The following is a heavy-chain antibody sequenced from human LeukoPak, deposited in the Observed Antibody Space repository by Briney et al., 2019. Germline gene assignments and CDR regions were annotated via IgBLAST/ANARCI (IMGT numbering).Heavy chain of an antibody. CDR2: INPYSGRT. V-gene: IGHV1-2*02. D-gene: IGHD3-16*01. J-gene: IGHJ4*02. CDR3: ARDLGEPPRDY. CDR1: GYTFTNYY. Sequence: ASVKVSCKASGYTFTNYYIHWVRQAPGQGLEWMGWINPYSGRTDYARKFQGRVTMTGDTSITTAYMELSSLRSDDTAVYFCARDLGEPPRDYWGQGTLATVSS.